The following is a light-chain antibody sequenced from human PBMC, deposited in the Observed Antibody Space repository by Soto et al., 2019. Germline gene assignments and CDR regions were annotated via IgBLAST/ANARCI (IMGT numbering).Light chain of an antibody. Sequence: DIQMTQSPSTLSAYVGDTVTITCRASQSISSWLAWYQQKPGKAPKVLIYKASSLQSGVPSRFSGSGSGTEFSFTISSLQFDDSATYYCQQYDTWFTFGPGTKVHIK. J-gene: IGKJ3*01. CDR3: QQYDTWFT. CDR1: QSISSW. CDR2: KAS. V-gene: IGKV1-5*03.